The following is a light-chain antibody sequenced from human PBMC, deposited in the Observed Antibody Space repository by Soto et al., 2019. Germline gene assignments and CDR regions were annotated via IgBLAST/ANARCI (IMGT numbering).Light chain of an antibody. CDR3: QQYDNSPYT. Sequence: VLTQSPGTLSLSPGERATLSCRASQSVTSSNLAWYQKKPDQAPRVLIYGTSTRATGIPDRFSGSGSGTDFTLTISRLEPEDFAVYYCQQYDNSPYTFGQGTNLEIK. J-gene: IGKJ2*01. V-gene: IGKV3-20*01. CDR2: GTS. CDR1: QSVTSSN.